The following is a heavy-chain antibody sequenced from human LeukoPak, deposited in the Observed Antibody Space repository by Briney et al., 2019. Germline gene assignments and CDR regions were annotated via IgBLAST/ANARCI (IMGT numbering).Heavy chain of an antibody. D-gene: IGHD6-19*01. CDR3: AKVRGTYSSGFFFDS. Sequence: GRSLRLSCAASGFTFYDYAMHWVRQPPGKGLEWLSIISWNSGYIGYADSVKGRFTVSRDNAENSVYLQMNSLRPEDTAFYFCAKVRGTYSSGFFFDSWGQGTLVTVSS. CDR2: ISWNSGYI. J-gene: IGHJ4*02. V-gene: IGHV3-9*01. CDR1: GFTFYDYA.